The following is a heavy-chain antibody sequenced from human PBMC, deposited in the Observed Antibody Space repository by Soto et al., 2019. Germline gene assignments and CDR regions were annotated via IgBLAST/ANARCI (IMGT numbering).Heavy chain of an antibody. CDR2: ITGTSAFT. D-gene: IGHD3-16*01. CDR3: ARDNLAFQGAFDL. V-gene: IGHV3-21*01. J-gene: IGHJ4*02. Sequence: GGSLRLSCAASGFVFSYFQFNWVRQSPGGGLEWLSSITGTSAFTEYAESIEGRFTISRDNPNKLLFLHMDNLRPEDTAVYYCARDNLAFQGAFDLWGQGTLVTVSS. CDR1: GFVFSYFQ.